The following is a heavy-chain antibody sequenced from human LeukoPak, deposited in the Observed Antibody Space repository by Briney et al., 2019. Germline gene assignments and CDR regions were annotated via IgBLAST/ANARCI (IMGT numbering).Heavy chain of an antibody. V-gene: IGHV3-74*01. CDR2: ISDGGSTT. CDR1: GFTFSSYW. D-gene: IGHD3-10*01. CDR3: ARDRYGAGGFGELFWY. J-gene: IGHJ4*02. Sequence: PGGSLRLSCAASGFTFSSYWMHWVRQAPGKGLVWVSRISDGGSTTTYADSVKGRFTISRDNAKNTLYLQMNGLRAEDTAVYYCARDRYGAGGFGELFWYWGQGTLVTVSS.